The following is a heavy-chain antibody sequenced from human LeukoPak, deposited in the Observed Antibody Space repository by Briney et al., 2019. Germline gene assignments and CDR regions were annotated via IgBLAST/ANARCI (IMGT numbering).Heavy chain of an antibody. D-gene: IGHD6-19*01. CDR2: VYQTGDT. V-gene: IGHV4-59*08. Sequence: PSETLSLTCTVSGGSMNNYYWSWFRRPPGKGLEWIAYVYQTGDTRYNPSLKSRLSISPDTSKNQFSLQLRSVTATDTAVYYCARHPFSAPFDYWGQGILVTVSS. CDR1: GGSMNNYY. J-gene: IGHJ4*02. CDR3: ARHPFSAPFDY.